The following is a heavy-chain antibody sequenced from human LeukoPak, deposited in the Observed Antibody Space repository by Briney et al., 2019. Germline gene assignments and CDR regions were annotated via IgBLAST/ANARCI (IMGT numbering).Heavy chain of an antibody. CDR3: ARDDYGGLDY. D-gene: IGHD4/OR15-4a*01. J-gene: IGHJ4*02. CDR1: GFTFSSYS. Sequence: PGGSLRLSCAVSGFTFSSYSMNWVRQAPGKGLEWVSSISSSSSYIYYVDSVKGRFTISRDNAKNSLYLQMNSLRAEDTAVYYCARDDYGGLDYWGQGTLVTVSS. CDR2: ISSSSSYI. V-gene: IGHV3-21*01.